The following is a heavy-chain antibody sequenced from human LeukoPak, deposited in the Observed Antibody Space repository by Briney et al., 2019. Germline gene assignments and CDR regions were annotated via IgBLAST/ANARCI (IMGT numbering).Heavy chain of an antibody. Sequence: PWASVKVSCKVSGYTLTELSMHWVRQAPGKGLEWMGGFDPEDGETIYAQKFQGTVTMTEDTSTYTAYMELSSLTSDDTAMYYCATRASSYSFDFWGQGTMVTVSS. CDR1: GYTLTELS. J-gene: IGHJ3*01. CDR3: ATRASSYSFDF. CDR2: FDPEDGET. V-gene: IGHV1-24*01. D-gene: IGHD3-10*01.